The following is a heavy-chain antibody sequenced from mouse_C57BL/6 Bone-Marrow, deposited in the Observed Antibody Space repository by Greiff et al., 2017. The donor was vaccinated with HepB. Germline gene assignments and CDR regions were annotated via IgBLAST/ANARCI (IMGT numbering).Heavy chain of an antibody. V-gene: IGHV1-42*01. Sequence: EVMLVESGPELVKPGASVKISCKASGYSFTGYYMNWVKQSPEKSLEWIGEINPSTGGTTYNQKFKAKATLTVDKSSSTAYMQLKSLTSEDSAVYYCARGWHYGKSWYFDVWGTGTTVTVSS. CDR3: ARGWHYGKSWYFDV. CDR1: GYSFTGYY. J-gene: IGHJ1*03. CDR2: INPSTGGT. D-gene: IGHD2-1*01.